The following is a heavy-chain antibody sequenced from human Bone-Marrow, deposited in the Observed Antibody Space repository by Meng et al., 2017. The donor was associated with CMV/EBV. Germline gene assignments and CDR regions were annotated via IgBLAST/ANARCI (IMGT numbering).Heavy chain of an antibody. J-gene: IGHJ4*02. CDR3: ARAGNLDWLR. CDR1: GSSISSTTYF. V-gene: IGHV4-39*07. D-gene: IGHD3-9*01. CDR2: IFDSGST. Sequence: SETLSLTCTVSGSSISSTTYFWVWIRQPPGKGLEWIGSIFDSGSTYYAPSLKSRVTITVDTSKNQFSLKLSSVTAADTAVYYCARAGNLDWLRWGQGTLVTVSS.